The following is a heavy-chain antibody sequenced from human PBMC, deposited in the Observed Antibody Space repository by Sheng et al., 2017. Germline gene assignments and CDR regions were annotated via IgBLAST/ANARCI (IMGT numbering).Heavy chain of an antibody. J-gene: IGHJ4*02. Sequence: QVQLVESGGGVVQPGRSLRLSCAASGFTFSSYAMHWVRQAPGKGLEWVAVISYDGSNKYYADSVKGRFTISRDNSKNTLYLQMNSLRAEDTAVYYCARGSPPITMVQGVIPIASDYWGQGTLVTVSS. CDR2: ISYDGSNK. D-gene: IGHD3-10*01. CDR3: ARGSPPITMVQGVIPIASDY. V-gene: IGHV3-30-3*01. CDR1: GFTFSSYA.